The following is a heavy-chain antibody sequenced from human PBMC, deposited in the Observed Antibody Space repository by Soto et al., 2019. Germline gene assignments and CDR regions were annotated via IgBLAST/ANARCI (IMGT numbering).Heavy chain of an antibody. J-gene: IGHJ6*02. CDR3: ARDRGQQLVRTNYYYGMDV. V-gene: IGHV1-69*13. Sequence: VASVKVSCKASGGTFSSYAISWVRQAPGQGLEWMGGIIPIFGTANYAQKFQGRVTITADESTSTAYMELSSLRSEDTAVYYCARDRGQQLVRTNYYYGMDVWGQGTTVTVSS. CDR2: IIPIFGTA. D-gene: IGHD6-13*01. CDR1: GGTFSSYA.